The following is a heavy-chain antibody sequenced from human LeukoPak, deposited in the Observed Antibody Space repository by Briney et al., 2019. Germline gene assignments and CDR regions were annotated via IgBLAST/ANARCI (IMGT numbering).Heavy chain of an antibody. CDR3: ARGLPYYYYMDV. V-gene: IGHV4-34*01. CDR2: INHSGST. Sequence: SETLSLTCAVYGGSFSGHYWSWIRQPPGKGLEWIGEINHSGSTNYNPSLKSRVTISVDTSKNQFSLKLSSVTAADTAVYYCARGLPYYYYMDVWGKGTTVTVSS. J-gene: IGHJ6*03. D-gene: IGHD2-2*01. CDR1: GGSFSGHY.